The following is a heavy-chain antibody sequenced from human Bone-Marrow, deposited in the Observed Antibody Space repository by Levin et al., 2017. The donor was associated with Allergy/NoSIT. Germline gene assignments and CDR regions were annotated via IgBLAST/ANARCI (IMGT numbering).Heavy chain of an antibody. V-gene: IGHV4-4*02. CDR1: GDSINNTNW. CDR3: AREAYHIYFDF. D-gene: IGHD2-21*01. CDR2: IFHSGIT. J-gene: IGHJ4*02. Sequence: SETLSLTCAVSGDSINNTNWWSWVRQPPGKGLEWIGEIFHSGITNYNPSLKNRVTISVDKAKNQFSLKLNSVTAADTAVYYCAREAYHIYFDFWGQGTLVTVSS.